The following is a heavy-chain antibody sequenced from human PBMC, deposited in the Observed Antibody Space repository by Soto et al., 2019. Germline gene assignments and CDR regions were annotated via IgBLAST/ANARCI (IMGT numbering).Heavy chain of an antibody. CDR2: IIPIFGTA. Sequence: ASVKVSCKASGGTFSSYAISWVRQAPGQGLEWMGGIIPIFGTANYAQKFQGRVTITADESTSTAYMELSSLRSEDTAVYYCARQVDSGSGFDYWGQGTLVTVSS. D-gene: IGHD3-10*01. CDR1: GGTFSSYA. J-gene: IGHJ4*02. V-gene: IGHV1-69*13. CDR3: ARQVDSGSGFDY.